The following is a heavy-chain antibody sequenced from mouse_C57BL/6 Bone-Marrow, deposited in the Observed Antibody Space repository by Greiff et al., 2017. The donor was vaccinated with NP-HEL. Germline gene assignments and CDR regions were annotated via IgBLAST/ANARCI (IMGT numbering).Heavy chain of an antibody. CDR2: IYPGGGYT. CDR1: GYTFTNYG. D-gene: IGHD1-1*01. V-gene: IGHV1-63*01. CDR3: ARTSSYLYWYFDV. Sequence: VQLQQSGAELVGPGTSVKMSCKASGYTFTNYGMGWAKRRPGHGLEGIGDIYPGGGYTNYNEKFKGKATLTADKSSSTAYMQFSSLTSEDSAIYYCARTSSYLYWYFDVWGTGTTVTVSS. J-gene: IGHJ1*03.